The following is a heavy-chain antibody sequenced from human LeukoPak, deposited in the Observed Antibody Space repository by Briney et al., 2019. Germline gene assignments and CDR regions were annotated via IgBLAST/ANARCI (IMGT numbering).Heavy chain of an antibody. CDR3: ARRVAVAGRGRNWFDP. Sequence: GGSLRLSCAASGFTFSDYSMNWVRQAPGKGLEWVSYISFSVNTKYYGDSVKGRFTISRDSAKNSLYLHMDSLRAEDTAVYYCARRVAVAGRGRNWFDPWGQGTLVTVSS. V-gene: IGHV3-48*04. J-gene: IGHJ5*02. CDR2: ISFSVNTK. CDR1: GFTFSDYS. D-gene: IGHD6-19*01.